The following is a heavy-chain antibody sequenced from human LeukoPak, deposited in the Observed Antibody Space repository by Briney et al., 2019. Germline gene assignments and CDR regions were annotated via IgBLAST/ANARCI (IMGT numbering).Heavy chain of an antibody. V-gene: IGHV3-53*01. Sequence: GGSLRLSCAASGFTVSTNYMSWVRQAPGKGLEWVSVIYSGGRTYYTDSVKGRFTISRDDSKNTLYLQMDSLRADDTAVYYCAGGRTYSSSTLEDYWGQGTLVTVSS. CDR1: GFTVSTNY. CDR2: IYSGGRT. CDR3: AGGRTYSSSTLEDY. D-gene: IGHD6-13*01. J-gene: IGHJ4*02.